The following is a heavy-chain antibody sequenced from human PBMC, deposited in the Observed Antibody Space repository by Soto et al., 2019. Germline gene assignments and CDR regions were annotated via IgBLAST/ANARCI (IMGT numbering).Heavy chain of an antibody. Sequence: GGSLRLSCAASGFTFSSYWMSWVRQAPGKGLEWVANIKQDGSEKYYVDSVKGRFTISRDNSKNTLYLQMNSLRAEDTAVYYCAVTHGYYDGSGSYLDYWGQGTLVTVSS. D-gene: IGHD3-10*01. CDR1: GFTFSSYW. CDR3: AVTHGYYDGSGSYLDY. J-gene: IGHJ4*02. CDR2: IKQDGSEK. V-gene: IGHV3-7*05.